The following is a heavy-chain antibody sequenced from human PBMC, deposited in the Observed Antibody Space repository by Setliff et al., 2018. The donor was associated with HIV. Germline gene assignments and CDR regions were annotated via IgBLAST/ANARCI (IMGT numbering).Heavy chain of an antibody. CDR1: GDSMSSGDSS. V-gene: IGHV4-30-2*01. CDR2: FFHRGSP. D-gene: IGHD3-10*01. CDR3: ARDRGEKGYFDS. Sequence: PSETLSLTCAVSGDSMSSGDSSWSWIRQPPGKGLEWIGHFFHRGSPFYNPSLHSRVTLSVDKSKNEFYLSLASVTAADTAVYYCARDRGEKGYFDSWGHGALVTVS. J-gene: IGHJ4*01.